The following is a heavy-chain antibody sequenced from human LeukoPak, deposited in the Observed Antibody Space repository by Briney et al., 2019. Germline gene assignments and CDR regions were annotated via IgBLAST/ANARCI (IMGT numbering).Heavy chain of an antibody. D-gene: IGHD3-10*01. V-gene: IGHV3-74*01. CDR1: GFAFSEYW. CDR3: VREIKIMGFRAFDY. J-gene: IGHJ4*02. CDR2: INDGGTYT. Sequence: GGSLRLSCAGSGFAFSEYWMHWARQTPEKGLMWVSRINDGGTYTAYADSVRGRFAVSRDNAENTLYLQMDSLAVEDTGLYYCVREIKIMGFRAFDYWGQGTPVTVSS.